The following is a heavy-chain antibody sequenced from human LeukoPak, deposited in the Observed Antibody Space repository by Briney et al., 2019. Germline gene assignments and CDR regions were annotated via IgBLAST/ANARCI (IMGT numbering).Heavy chain of an antibody. Sequence: GGSLRLSCAASGFIFSSYTMNWVRQAPGKGLEWVSCISSSSSIYYAGSVQGRFTISRDNAKNSLYLQMNSPRAEDTAVYYCARAGAYHFDNWGQGTLVTVSS. CDR3: ARAGAYHFDN. CDR1: GFIFSSYT. D-gene: IGHD3-16*01. CDR2: ISSSSSI. J-gene: IGHJ4*02. V-gene: IGHV3-21*01.